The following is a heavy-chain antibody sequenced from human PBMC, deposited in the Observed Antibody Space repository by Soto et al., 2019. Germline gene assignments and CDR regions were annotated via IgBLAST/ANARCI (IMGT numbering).Heavy chain of an antibody. Sequence: QVQLVESGGGVVQPGRSLRLSCAASGFTFSSYAMHWVRQAPGKGLEWVAVISYDGSNKYYADSVKGRFTISRDNSKNTLYLHINSLRAEDTAVYYCARDSGGSHWGQGTLVTVSS. CDR3: ARDSGGSH. D-gene: IGHD6-19*01. V-gene: IGHV3-30-3*01. CDR2: ISYDGSNK. J-gene: IGHJ1*01. CDR1: GFTFSSYA.